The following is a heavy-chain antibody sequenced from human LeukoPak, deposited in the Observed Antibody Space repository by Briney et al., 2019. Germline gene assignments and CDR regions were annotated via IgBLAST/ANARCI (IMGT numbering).Heavy chain of an antibody. Sequence: SVKVSCKASGGTFSSYTISWVRQAPGQGLEWMGRVIPILGIANYAQKFQGRVTITADKSTSTAYMELSSLRSEDTALYYCAREVKFDYSNYVDYWGQGTLVTVSS. V-gene: IGHV1-69*04. D-gene: IGHD4-11*01. CDR3: AREVKFDYSNYVDY. CDR1: GGTFSSYT. CDR2: VIPILGIA. J-gene: IGHJ4*02.